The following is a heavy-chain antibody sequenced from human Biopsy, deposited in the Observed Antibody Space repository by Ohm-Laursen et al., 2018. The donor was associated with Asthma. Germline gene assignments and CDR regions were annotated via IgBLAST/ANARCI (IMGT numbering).Heavy chain of an antibody. CDR1: GFSFSNFA. CDR2: ISKDASTQ. V-gene: IGHV3-30*01. CDR3: VRDGTDDAFDI. D-gene: IGHD1-1*01. J-gene: IGHJ3*02. Sequence: LRLSCAAFGFSFSNFAIHWVRQAPGKGLEWVGVISKDASTQDYADSVKGRFTMARDNSKNTLDLQMNSLREEDTAAYYCVRDGTDDAFDIWGQGTVVSVSS.